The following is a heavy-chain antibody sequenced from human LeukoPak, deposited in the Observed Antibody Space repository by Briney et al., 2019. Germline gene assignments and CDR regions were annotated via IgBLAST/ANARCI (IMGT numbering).Heavy chain of an antibody. CDR1: GFTFSNAW. J-gene: IGHJ4*02. CDR3: TTHIYDFWSGYYGYGFDY. D-gene: IGHD3-3*01. CDR2: IKSKTDGGTT. Sequence: GGSLRLSCAASGFTFSNAWMSWVRQAPGKGLEWVGRIKSKTDGGTTDYAAPVKGRFTISRDDSKNTLYLQMNSLKTEATAVYYCTTHIYDFWSGYYGYGFDYWGQGTLVTVSS. V-gene: IGHV3-15*01.